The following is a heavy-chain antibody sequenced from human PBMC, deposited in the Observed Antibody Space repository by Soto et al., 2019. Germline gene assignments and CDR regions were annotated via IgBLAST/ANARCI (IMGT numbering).Heavy chain of an antibody. CDR2: ISYDGSNK. CDR3: AKGLLRSLDY. CDR1: GFTFSSYG. V-gene: IGHV3-30*18. Sequence: LRLSCAASGFTFSSYGMHWVRQAPVKGLEWVAVISYDGSNKYYADSVKGRFTISRDNSKNTLYLQMNSLRAEDTAVYYCAKGLLRSLDYWGQGTLVTVYS. D-gene: IGHD3-3*01. J-gene: IGHJ4*02.